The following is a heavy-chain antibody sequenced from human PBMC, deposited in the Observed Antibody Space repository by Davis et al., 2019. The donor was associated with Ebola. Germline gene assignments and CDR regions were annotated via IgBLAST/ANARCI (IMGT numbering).Heavy chain of an antibody. Sequence: PGGSLRLSCPASAFTFSSYSMNWVRQAPGKGLEWVSYISTSSSPIYYADSVKGRFTISRDNAKNSLYLQMNSLRDEDTAVYYCARDKGAIAARPSAFDMWGQGTMVTVSS. CDR3: ARDKGAIAARPSAFDM. CDR2: ISTSSSPI. J-gene: IGHJ3*02. CDR1: AFTFSSYS. V-gene: IGHV3-48*02. D-gene: IGHD6-6*01.